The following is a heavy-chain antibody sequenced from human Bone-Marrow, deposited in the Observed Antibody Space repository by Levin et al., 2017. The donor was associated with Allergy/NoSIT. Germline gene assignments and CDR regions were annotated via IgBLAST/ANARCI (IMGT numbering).Heavy chain of an antibody. J-gene: IGHJ4*02. V-gene: IGHV1-69*13. CDR2: IIPMFGAT. Sequence: SVKVSCKDSGGTFNSYTFSWVRLAPGQGLEWMGGIIPMFGATNYAEKFRGRVTITADDSTMTVYMEVNSLRVEDTAVYYCARDEGLGLEISSWGQGTRVTVSS. D-gene: IGHD5-24*01. CDR1: GGTFNSYT. CDR3: ARDEGLGLEISS.